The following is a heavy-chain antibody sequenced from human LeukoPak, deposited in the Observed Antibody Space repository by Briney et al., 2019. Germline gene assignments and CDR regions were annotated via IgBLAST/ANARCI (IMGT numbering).Heavy chain of an antibody. CDR2: IYYSGSA. CDR1: GGSISSGGYY. D-gene: IGHD2-2*01. Sequence: TLSLTCIVSGGSISSGGYYWSWIRQHPGRGLEWIGYIYYSGSAYYNPSLKSRVTISVDTSKNQFSLKLSSVTAADTAVYYCARVVSAAKVGDYWGQGTLVTVSS. J-gene: IGHJ4*02. CDR3: ARVVSAAKVGDY. V-gene: IGHV4-31*03.